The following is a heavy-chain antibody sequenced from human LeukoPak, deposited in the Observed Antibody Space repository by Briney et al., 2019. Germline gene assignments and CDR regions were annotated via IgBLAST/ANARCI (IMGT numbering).Heavy chain of an antibody. J-gene: IGHJ4*02. CDR1: GFTFSSYA. Sequence: GGSLRLSYAAYGFTFSSYAMSWVRQAPGKGLEWVSAISGSGGSTYYADSVKGRFTISRDNSKNTLYLQMNSLRAEDTAVYYCAKGLLWFREFDYWGQGTLVTVSS. V-gene: IGHV3-23*01. CDR2: ISGSGGST. D-gene: IGHD3-10*01. CDR3: AKGLLWFREFDY.